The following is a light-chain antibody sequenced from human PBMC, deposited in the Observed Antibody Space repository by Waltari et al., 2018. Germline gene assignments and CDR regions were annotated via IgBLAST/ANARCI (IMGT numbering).Light chain of an antibody. V-gene: IGLV8-61*01. CDR1: SGSPSSTSY. CDR2: KTN. CDR3: LLYMGSGIWV. J-gene: IGLJ3*02. Sequence: QTEVTQEPSLSVSPGGTVTLTCALNSGSPSSTSYACRYQQTPGQAPRTLVYKTNTLSSGVPDRFSGSSLGNKAALTITGAQADDESDYYCLLYMGSGIWVFGGGTKLTVL.